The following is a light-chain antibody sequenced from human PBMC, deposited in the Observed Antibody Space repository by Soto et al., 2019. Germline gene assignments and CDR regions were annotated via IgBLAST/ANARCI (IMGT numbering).Light chain of an antibody. CDR3: QQYKNWPPIT. V-gene: IGKV3-15*01. CDR1: QSIRNN. CDR2: SAS. J-gene: IGKJ4*01. Sequence: EIVMTQSPATLSVSPGERATLSCRASQSIRNNLAWYQQKLGQAPRLLIYSASIRATGIPARFSGSGSGTVFTLTISSLQSEDFAVYYCQQYKNWPPITFGGGTKVEIK.